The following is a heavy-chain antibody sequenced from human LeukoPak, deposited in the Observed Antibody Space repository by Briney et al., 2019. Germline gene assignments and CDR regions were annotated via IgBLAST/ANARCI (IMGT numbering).Heavy chain of an antibody. CDR1: GGSISSSSYY. CDR3: ARLTQETSGWYGGVDY. J-gene: IGHJ4*02. CDR2: IYYSGST. D-gene: IGHD6-19*01. V-gene: IGHV4-39*01. Sequence: PSETLSLTCTVSGGSISSSSYYWGWIRQPPGKGLEWIGSIYYSGSTYYNPSLKSRVTISVDTSKNQFSLKLSSVTAADTAVYYCARLTQETSGWYGGVDYWGQGTLVTVSS.